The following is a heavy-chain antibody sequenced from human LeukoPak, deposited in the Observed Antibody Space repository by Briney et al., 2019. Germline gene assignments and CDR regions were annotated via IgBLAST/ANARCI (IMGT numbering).Heavy chain of an antibody. CDR2: ISNDGSEK. V-gene: IGHV3-30*04. CDR3: ARERRSDGDYVLDY. CDR1: GFTFSSYT. Sequence: PGGSLRPSCAASGFTFSSYTIHWVRQAPGKGLEWLAVISNDGSEKYYPDSVKGRFTISRDNSKNTLYLQVNSLRAEDSAVYYCARERRSDGDYVLDYWGQGTLVTVS. J-gene: IGHJ4*02. D-gene: IGHD4-17*01.